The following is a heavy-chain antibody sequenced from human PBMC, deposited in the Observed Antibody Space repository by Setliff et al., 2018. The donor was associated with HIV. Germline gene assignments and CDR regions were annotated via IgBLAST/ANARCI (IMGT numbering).Heavy chain of an antibody. CDR2: SHSTGNT. CDR3: ARAGTLGYCGNDCSPFEY. V-gene: IGHV4-59*01. J-gene: IGHJ4*02. Sequence: SETLSLTCTVSGDSISSYFWSWIRLPTGKGLEWIGHSHSTGNTDHNPSFTGRVTMSLDTSQNEFSLKLTSVNAADTAVYFCARAGTLGYCGNDCSPFEYWGQGTLVTVSS. D-gene: IGHD2-21*01. CDR1: GDSISSYF.